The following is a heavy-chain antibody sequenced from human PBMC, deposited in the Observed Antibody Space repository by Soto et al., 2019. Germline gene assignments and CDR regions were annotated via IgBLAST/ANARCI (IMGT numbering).Heavy chain of an antibody. J-gene: IGHJ3*02. CDR2: ISYDGSNK. CDR1: GFTFSSYG. Sequence: GGSLRLSCAASGFTFSSYGMHWVRQAPGKGLEWVAVISYDGSNKYYADSVKGRFTISRDNSKNTLYLQMNSLRAEDTAVYYCAKDSMDIVVVPAAKVHPFGAFDIWGQGTMVTVSS. CDR3: AKDSMDIVVVPAAKVHPFGAFDI. V-gene: IGHV3-30*18. D-gene: IGHD2-2*03.